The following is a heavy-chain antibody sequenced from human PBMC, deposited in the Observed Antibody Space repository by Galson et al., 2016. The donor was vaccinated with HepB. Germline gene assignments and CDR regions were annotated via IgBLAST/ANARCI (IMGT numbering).Heavy chain of an antibody. CDR2: IWYDRSNK. D-gene: IGHD6-13*01. CDR1: GLTFSNYG. V-gene: IGHV3-33*01. Sequence: SLRLSCAASGLTFSNYGMHWVRQAPGKGLEWVAVIWYDRSNKYYADSVKGRFTISRDSSKNTLYLQMNSLRAEDTAVYYCARGYSSSWYLYYFDYWDQGTLVTVSS. J-gene: IGHJ4*02. CDR3: ARGYSSSWYLYYFDY.